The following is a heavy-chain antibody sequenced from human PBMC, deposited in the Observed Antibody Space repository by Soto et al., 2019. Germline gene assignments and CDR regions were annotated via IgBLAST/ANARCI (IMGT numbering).Heavy chain of an antibody. CDR2: VNPIVSMS. V-gene: IGHV1-69*02. J-gene: IGHJ4*02. CDR1: GDTFNFYS. D-gene: IGHD3-10*01. CDR3: ASSYGSGYRAFDY. Sequence: QVQLVQSGAEVKRPGSSVKVSCKASGDTFNFYSINWVRQAPGVGLEWMGRVNPIVSMSNYAQKFQGIVTMTADKSTSTAYMEQSSLRSEDTAIYYCASSYGSGYRAFDYWGQGALVTVSS.